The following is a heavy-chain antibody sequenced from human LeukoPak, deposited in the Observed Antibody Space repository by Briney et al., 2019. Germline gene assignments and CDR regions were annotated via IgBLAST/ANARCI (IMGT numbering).Heavy chain of an antibody. D-gene: IGHD1-14*01. Sequence: GSLRLSCAASGFTFSTYAMHWVRQAPGNGLEWVAVISYDGSNNYYADSVKGRFTISRDNAKNTLYLQMESLRAEDTAVYYCTTGQTDSRYYFDSWGQGTLVTVSS. CDR3: TTGQTDSRYYFDS. CDR1: GFTFSTYA. J-gene: IGHJ4*02. CDR2: ISYDGSNN. V-gene: IGHV3-30-3*01.